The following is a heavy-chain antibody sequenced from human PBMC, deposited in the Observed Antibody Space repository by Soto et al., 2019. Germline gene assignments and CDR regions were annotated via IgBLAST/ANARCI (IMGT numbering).Heavy chain of an antibody. V-gene: IGHV4-59*01. Sequence: SETLSLTCTVSGGSISDYYWSWLRQPPGRGLEWIGYIYYSGSTNYNPSLKSRVTISVDTSENQFSLKLSSVTAADTAVYYCARDHRVGYTTEFDSWGQGTLVTVSS. CDR2: IYYSGST. CDR1: GGSISDYY. J-gene: IGHJ4*02. D-gene: IGHD6-13*01. CDR3: ARDHRVGYTTEFDS.